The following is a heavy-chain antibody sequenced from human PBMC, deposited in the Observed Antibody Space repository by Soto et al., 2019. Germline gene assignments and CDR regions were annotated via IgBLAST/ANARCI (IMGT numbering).Heavy chain of an antibody. CDR3: ARMASAGTLNWFDP. CDR1: GYTFINFD. V-gene: IGHV1-8*02. Sequence: QVQLVQSGAEVKEPGASVRVSCKASGYTFINFDISWVRQAAGQGLEWLGWMSPGSGKTGYASKFQGRVAMTRDASTGTSHLELSSLTSDDTAVYYCARMASAGTLNWFDPWGQGTLVTVSS. D-gene: IGHD6-13*01. J-gene: IGHJ5*02. CDR2: MSPGSGKT.